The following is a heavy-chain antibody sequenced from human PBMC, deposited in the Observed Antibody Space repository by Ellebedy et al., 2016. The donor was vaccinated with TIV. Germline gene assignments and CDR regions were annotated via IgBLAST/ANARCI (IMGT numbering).Heavy chain of an antibody. CDR1: GGTFSSYA. Sequence: ASVKVSCKASGGTFSSYALSWVRQAPGQGLEWMGRIIPILGRPDYAQSFQGRVTIYADKSTGTPYLELSTLRSEDTAVYYCATDSRYSYGYRFNFWGQGTLVIVSS. CDR2: IIPILGRP. D-gene: IGHD5-18*01. V-gene: IGHV1-69*04. J-gene: IGHJ4*02. CDR3: ATDSRYSYGYRFNF.